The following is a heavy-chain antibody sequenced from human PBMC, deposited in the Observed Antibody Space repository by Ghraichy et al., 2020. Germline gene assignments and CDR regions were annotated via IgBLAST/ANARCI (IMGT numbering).Heavy chain of an antibody. Sequence: SVKVSCKASGGTFSSYTISWVRQAPGQGLEWMGRIIPILGIANYAQKFQGRVTITADKSTSTAYMELSSLRSEDTAVYYCARDVYYDILTGSSNYYGMDVWGQGTTVTVSS. CDR1: GGTFSSYT. J-gene: IGHJ6*02. V-gene: IGHV1-69*04. CDR3: ARDVYYDILTGSSNYYGMDV. CDR2: IIPILGIA. D-gene: IGHD3-9*01.